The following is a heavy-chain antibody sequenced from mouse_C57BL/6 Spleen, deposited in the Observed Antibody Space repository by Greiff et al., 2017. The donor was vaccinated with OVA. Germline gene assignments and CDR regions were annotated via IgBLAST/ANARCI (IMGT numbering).Heavy chain of an antibody. Sequence: VKVVESGPELVKPGASVKISCKASGYAFSSSWMNWVKQRPGKGLEWIGRIYPGDGDTNYNGKFKGKATLTADTSSNTAYLQLSSLTSEDTAVYYCARRGLRRPWFAYWGQGTLVTVSA. CDR3: ARRGLRRPWFAY. V-gene: IGHV1-82*01. J-gene: IGHJ3*01. D-gene: IGHD2-4*01. CDR2: IYPGDGDT. CDR1: GYAFSSSW.